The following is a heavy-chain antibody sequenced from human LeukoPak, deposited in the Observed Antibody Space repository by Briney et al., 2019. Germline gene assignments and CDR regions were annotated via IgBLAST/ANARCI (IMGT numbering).Heavy chain of an antibody. Sequence: SQTLSLTCAISGDSVSSNSAAWNWIRQSPSRGLEWLGRTYYRSKWYNDHAVSVKSRITINPDTSKNQFSLQLNSVTPEDTAVYYCARVRVAGRYYYYGMDVWGQGTTVTVSS. CDR3: ARVRVAGRYYYYGMDV. CDR2: TYYRSKWYN. CDR1: GDSVSSNSAA. V-gene: IGHV6-1*01. J-gene: IGHJ6*02. D-gene: IGHD6-19*01.